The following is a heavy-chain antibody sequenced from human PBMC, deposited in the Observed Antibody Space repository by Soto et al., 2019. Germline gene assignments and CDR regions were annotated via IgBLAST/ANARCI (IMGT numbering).Heavy chain of an antibody. CDR3: ARAQWELSYYYYGMDV. CDR2: IYYSGST. J-gene: IGHJ6*02. V-gene: IGHV4-59*01. CDR1: GGSISSYY. D-gene: IGHD1-26*01. Sequence: PSETLSLTCTVSGGSISSYYWSWIRQPPGKGLEWIGYIYYSGSTNYNPSLKSRVTISVDTSKNQFSLKLSSVTAADTAVYYCARAQWELSYYYYGMDVWGQGTTVTVSS.